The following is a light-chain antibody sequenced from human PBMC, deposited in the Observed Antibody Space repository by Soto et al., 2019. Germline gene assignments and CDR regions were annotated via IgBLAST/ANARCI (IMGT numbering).Light chain of an antibody. CDR3: QQYNSYSWT. Sequence: DIQMTQSPSTLSSSVGDIFTIACRASQSISSWLAWYQQKPGKAPKLLIYDASSLESGVPSRFSGSGSGTEFTLTISSLQPDDFATYYCQQYNSYSWTFGQGTKVDI. J-gene: IGKJ1*01. CDR1: QSISSW. CDR2: DAS. V-gene: IGKV1-5*01.